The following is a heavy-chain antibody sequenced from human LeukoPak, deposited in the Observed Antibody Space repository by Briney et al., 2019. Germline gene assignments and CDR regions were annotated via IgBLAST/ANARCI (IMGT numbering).Heavy chain of an antibody. V-gene: IGHV3-30*18. D-gene: IGHD2-21*01. CDR1: GFTFSTYG. CDR2: ISYDGSNE. CDR3: AKEFNRGLPDY. J-gene: IGHJ4*02. Sequence: GGSLRLSCAASGFTFSTYGMHWVRQAPGRGLEWVAVISYDGSNEYYADSVKGRFTISRDNSKNTLYLQMSSLRAEDTAVYYCAKEFNRGLPDYWGQGTLVTVPS.